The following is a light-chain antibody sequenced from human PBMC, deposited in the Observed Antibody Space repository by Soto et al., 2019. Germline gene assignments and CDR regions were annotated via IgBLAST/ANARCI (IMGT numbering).Light chain of an antibody. CDR3: LLHYSGGRRV. V-gene: IGLV7-46*01. CDR2: DTT. CDR1: TGAVTSDRY. Sequence: QTMVTQEPSVTVSPGGTVTLTCGSSTGAVTSDRYPYWFQQQPGQVPRALIFDTTNTHSWTPARFSGSLLGDKAALTLSGAQPEDEADYYCLLHYSGGRRVFGGGTQLTVL. J-gene: IGLJ3*02.